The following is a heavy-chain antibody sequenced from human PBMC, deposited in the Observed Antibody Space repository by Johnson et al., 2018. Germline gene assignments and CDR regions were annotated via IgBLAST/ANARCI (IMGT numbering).Heavy chain of an antibody. CDR1: GFTFGGHS. CDR2: IKQDGTEK. Sequence: VQLVQSGGGLVQPGGSLRLSCAASGFTFGGHSMAWVRQAPGKGLEWVGNIKQDGTEKFYVDSVKGRFTISREHAKNSLYLQMDSLKSGDTAVYYCVTDPHHGSGNGGGGFDIWGQGTMVTVSS. CDR3: VTDPHHGSGNGGGGFDI. J-gene: IGHJ3*02. D-gene: IGHD3-10*01. V-gene: IGHV3-7*03.